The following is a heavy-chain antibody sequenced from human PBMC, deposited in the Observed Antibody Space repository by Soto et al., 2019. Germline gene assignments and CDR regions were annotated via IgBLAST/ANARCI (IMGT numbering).Heavy chain of an antibody. Sequence: GGPLRLSCTASGLAGSSNYMSWVREAPGKGPEWVSVTYGGGSTFYAESVKGRFAISRDNSKKTLYLQMNSLRTEDTAVYFCARGVVIGAVWDYFDYWGQGTLVTVSS. V-gene: IGHV3-66*01. J-gene: IGHJ4*02. D-gene: IGHD3-16*01. CDR1: GLAGSSNY. CDR2: TYGGGST. CDR3: ARGVVIGAVWDYFDY.